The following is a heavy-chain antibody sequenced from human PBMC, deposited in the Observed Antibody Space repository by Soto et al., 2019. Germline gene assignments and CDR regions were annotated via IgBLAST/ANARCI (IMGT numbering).Heavy chain of an antibody. CDR1: GGSISTSNW. V-gene: IGHV4-4*02. D-gene: IGHD3-9*01. J-gene: IGHJ4*02. CDR3: ARSGYFDWFPLDS. Sequence: QVQLQESGPGLVKPSGTLSLTCAVSGGSISTSNWWAWVRQPPGKGVEWFGGVYNSGDTNYNPSLKRPVTVSVAHPNTHFSLKRTSVTAADTAVYFCARSGYFDWFPLDSWGQGTLVTVSS. CDR2: VYNSGDT.